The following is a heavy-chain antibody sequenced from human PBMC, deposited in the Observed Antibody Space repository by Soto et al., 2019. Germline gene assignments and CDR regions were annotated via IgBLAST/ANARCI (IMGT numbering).Heavy chain of an antibody. CDR3: ARDGSGYRSRASPMDV. J-gene: IGHJ6*02. V-gene: IGHV1-69*01. Sequence: QVQLVQSGAEVKKPGSSVKVSCKASGDTFSSYAISWVRQAPGQGLEWMGGIIPIFGTANYAQKFQGRVTITADESTSTAYMELSRLRSEDTPVYYCARDGSGYRSRASPMDVWGQGTTVTVSS. CDR1: GDTFSSYA. CDR2: IIPIFGTA. D-gene: IGHD3-22*01.